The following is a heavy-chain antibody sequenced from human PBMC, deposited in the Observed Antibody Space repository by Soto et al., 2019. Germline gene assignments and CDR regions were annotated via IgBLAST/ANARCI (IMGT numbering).Heavy chain of an antibody. D-gene: IGHD6-19*01. CDR1: GGSISSYY. CDR2: IYYSGST. J-gene: IGHJ5*02. V-gene: IGHV4-59*01. Sequence: SETLSLTCTVSGGSISSYYWSWIRQPPGKGLEWIGYIYYSGSTNYNPSLKSRVTISVDASKNQFSLKLSSVTAADTAVYYCARWYSSGWLNWFDPWGQGTLVTVSS. CDR3: ARWYSSGWLNWFDP.